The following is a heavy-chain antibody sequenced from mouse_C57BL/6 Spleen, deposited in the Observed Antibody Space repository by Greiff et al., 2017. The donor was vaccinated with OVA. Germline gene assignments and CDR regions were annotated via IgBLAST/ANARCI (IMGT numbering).Heavy chain of an antibody. Sequence: QVHVKQPGAELVRPGSSVKLSCKASGYTFTSYWMHWVKQRPIQGLEWIGNIDPSDSETHYNQKFEDKATLTVDKSSSTAYMQLSSLTSEDSAVYYCARSEYYGNYVWFAYWGQGTLVTVSA. V-gene: IGHV1-52*01. CDR1: GYTFTSYW. CDR3: ARSEYYGNYVWFAY. J-gene: IGHJ3*01. D-gene: IGHD2-1*01. CDR2: IDPSDSET.